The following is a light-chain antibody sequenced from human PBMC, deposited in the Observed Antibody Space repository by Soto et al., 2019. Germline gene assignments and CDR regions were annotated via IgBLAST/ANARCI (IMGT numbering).Light chain of an antibody. Sequence: IVMTQSTATLSVSPGERAPLSCRASQSVSSKLAWYQQKPGQAPRLLIYGASSRATGIPDRFSGSGSGTDFTLTISRLEPEDFAVYYCQQYGSSPTWTFGQGTKVDIK. V-gene: IGKV3-20*01. J-gene: IGKJ1*01. CDR3: QQYGSSPTWT. CDR2: GAS. CDR1: QSVSSK.